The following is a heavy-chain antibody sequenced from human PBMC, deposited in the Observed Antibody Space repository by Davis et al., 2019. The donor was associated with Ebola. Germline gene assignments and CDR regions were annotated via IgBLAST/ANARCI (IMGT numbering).Heavy chain of an antibody. V-gene: IGHV3-23*01. CDR2: ITGSGGDT. Sequence: GGSLRLSCAASGFTFSSYAMSWVRQAPGKGLEWVSAITGSGGDTYYADSVKGRFTISRDNSKNTLYLQMNSLRAEDTAVYYCAKDLASYGVDALYYYYYGMDVWGQGTTVTVSS. D-gene: IGHD4-17*01. CDR3: AKDLASYGVDALYYYYYGMDV. J-gene: IGHJ6*02. CDR1: GFTFSSYA.